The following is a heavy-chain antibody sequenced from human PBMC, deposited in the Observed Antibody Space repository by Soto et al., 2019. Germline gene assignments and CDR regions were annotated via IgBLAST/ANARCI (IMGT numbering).Heavy chain of an antibody. Sequence: ASVKVSRKASGYTFTGYYMHWVRQAPGQGLEWMGWINPNSGGTNYAQKFQGWVTMTRDTSISTAYMELSRLRSDDTAVYYCARGDRYSSGWYKGYGMDVWGQGTTVTVSS. V-gene: IGHV1-2*04. CDR3: ARGDRYSSGWYKGYGMDV. CDR1: GYTFTGYY. CDR2: INPNSGGT. D-gene: IGHD6-19*01. J-gene: IGHJ6*02.